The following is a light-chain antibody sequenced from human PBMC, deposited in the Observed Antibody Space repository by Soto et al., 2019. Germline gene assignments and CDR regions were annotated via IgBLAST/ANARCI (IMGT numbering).Light chain of an antibody. J-gene: IGLJ1*01. V-gene: IGLV1-51*01. CDR1: CXNIGGIS. Sequence: QSVLTQPPSVSAAPGQKVTISCSGSCXNIGGISVSWYQQLPGTAPKLLIYDDNKRPSGIPDRFSGSKSGTSATLGITGFQTGDEADYYCGSWDSSLSAYVLGTGTKITVL. CDR2: DDN. CDR3: GSWDSSLSAYV.